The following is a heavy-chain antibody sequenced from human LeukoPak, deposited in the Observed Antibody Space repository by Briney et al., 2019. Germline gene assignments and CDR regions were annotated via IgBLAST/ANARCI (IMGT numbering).Heavy chain of an antibody. J-gene: IGHJ4*02. Sequence: SETLSLTCAVSGYSISSGYYWGWIRQPPGKGLEWIGSIYHSGSTYYNPSLKSRVTISVDTSRNQFSLKLSSVTAADTAVYYCAREDCSSTSCYGTGYWGQGTLVTVSS. D-gene: IGHD2-2*01. V-gene: IGHV4-38-2*02. CDR3: AREDCSSTSCYGTGY. CDR2: IYHSGST. CDR1: GYSISSGYY.